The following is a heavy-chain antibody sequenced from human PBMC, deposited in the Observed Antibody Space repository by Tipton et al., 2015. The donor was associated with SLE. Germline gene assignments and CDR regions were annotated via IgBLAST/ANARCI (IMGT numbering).Heavy chain of an antibody. V-gene: IGHV5-51*03. CDR2: IYPGDSEI. Sequence: QLVQSGAEVKKPGEFLKISCKASGYDFVTSWIGWVRQMPGKGLEWMGIIYPGDSEIRYSPSFQGQVTISADKSISTAYLQWSSLQASDTAMYYCARGSRGRIYLDYWGQGTPVTVSS. D-gene: IGHD2-15*01. J-gene: IGHJ4*02. CDR3: ARGSRGRIYLDY. CDR1: GYDFVTSW.